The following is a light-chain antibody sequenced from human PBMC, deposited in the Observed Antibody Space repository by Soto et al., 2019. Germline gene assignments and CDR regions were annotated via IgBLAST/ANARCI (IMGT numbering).Light chain of an antibody. V-gene: IGKV3-20*01. J-gene: IGKJ1*01. CDR2: GAS. CDR1: QTVTSNF. Sequence: VLTQSPGTLSLSPGERATLSCRASQTVTSNFLAWYQEKPGQAPRLLIYGASSRATGIPDRFSGSGSGTEFTLTISSLQSEDLAVYYCQQYNNWPQTFGQGTKVDIK. CDR3: QQYNNWPQT.